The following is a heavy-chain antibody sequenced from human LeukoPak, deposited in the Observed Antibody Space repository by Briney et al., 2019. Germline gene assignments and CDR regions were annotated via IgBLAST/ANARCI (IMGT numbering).Heavy chain of an antibody. J-gene: IGHJ4*02. CDR1: GFMLSNYD. V-gene: IGHV3-64*01. D-gene: IGHD5-18*01. CDR2: ISTNGGST. Sequence: GGSLRLSCAASGFMLSNYDMHWVRQAPGKGLEYVSHISTNGGSTYYAISVKGRFTISRDNSKNTLYLQMGSLRAEDMAVYYCARGRGYIYGYDYWGQGTLVTVSS. CDR3: ARGRGYIYGYDY.